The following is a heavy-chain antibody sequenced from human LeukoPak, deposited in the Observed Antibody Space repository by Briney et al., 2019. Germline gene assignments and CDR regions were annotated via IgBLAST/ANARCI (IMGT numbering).Heavy chain of an antibody. J-gene: IGHJ4*02. CDR3: ARGTYDFWSGYPDSFDY. CDR1: GFTFSDYY. V-gene: IGHV3-11*04. CDR2: ISSSGSTI. D-gene: IGHD3-3*01. Sequence: GGSLRLSCAASGFTFSDYYMSWIRQAPGKGLEWVSYISSSGSTIYYADSVKGRFTISRDNAKSSLYLQMNSLRAEDTAVYYCARGTYDFWSGYPDSFDYWGQGTLVTVSS.